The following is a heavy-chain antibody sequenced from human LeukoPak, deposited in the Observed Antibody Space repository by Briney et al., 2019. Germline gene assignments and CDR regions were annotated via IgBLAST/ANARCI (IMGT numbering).Heavy chain of an antibody. V-gene: IGHV4-39*01. CDR1: GGSISSSSYY. D-gene: IGHD2-2*01. Sequence: SETLSLTCTVSGGSISSSSYYWGWIRQPPGKGLEWIGSIYYSGSTYYNPSLKSRVTISVDTSKNQFSLKLSSVTAADTVVYYCARLREGLLSDYFDYWGQGTLVTVSS. J-gene: IGHJ4*02. CDR2: IYYSGST. CDR3: ARLREGLLSDYFDY.